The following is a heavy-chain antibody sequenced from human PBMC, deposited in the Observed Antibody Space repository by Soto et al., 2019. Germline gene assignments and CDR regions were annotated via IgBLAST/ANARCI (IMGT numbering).Heavy chain of an antibody. CDR1: GYTFTNYG. D-gene: IGHD5-18*01. Sequence: QVQLVQSGAEVREPGASVKVSCKASGYTFTNYGVSWVRQAPGQGLEWMGWIGGYKGNTNYAQKLQGRVTLTTDTSTNTAYMERRSLRSDDTAVYYCAPHTLDTGMPSGYWGQGTLVTVSS. CDR3: APHTLDTGMPSGY. J-gene: IGHJ4*02. V-gene: IGHV1-18*01. CDR2: IGGYKGNT.